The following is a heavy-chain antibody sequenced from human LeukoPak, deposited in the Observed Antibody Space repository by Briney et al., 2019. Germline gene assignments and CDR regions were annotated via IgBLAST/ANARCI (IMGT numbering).Heavy chain of an antibody. CDR1: GGSISSSSYY. Sequence: SETLSLTCTVSGGSISSSSYYWGWIRQPPGKGLEWIGSIYYSGSTCYNPSLRSRVTISVDTSKNHLSLNLASVTAADTAVYYCSRESGPFSPFGHWGQGTLVAVTS. CDR3: SRESGPFSPFGH. D-gene: IGHD1-26*01. V-gene: IGHV4-39*07. J-gene: IGHJ4*02. CDR2: IYYSGST.